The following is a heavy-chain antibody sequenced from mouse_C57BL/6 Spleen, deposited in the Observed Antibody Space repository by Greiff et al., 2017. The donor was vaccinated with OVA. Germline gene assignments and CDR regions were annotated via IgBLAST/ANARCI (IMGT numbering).Heavy chain of an antibody. D-gene: IGHD2-2*01. V-gene: IGHV1-9*01. CDR1: GYTFTGYW. Sequence: VKLMESGAELMKPGASVKLSCKATGYTFTGYWIEWVKQRPGHGLEWIGEILPGSGSTNYNEKFKGKATFTADTSSNTAYMQLSSLTTEDSAIYYCARSDGYDEGAGFAYWGQGTLVTVSA. CDR2: ILPGSGST. CDR3: ARSDGYDEGAGFAY. J-gene: IGHJ3*01.